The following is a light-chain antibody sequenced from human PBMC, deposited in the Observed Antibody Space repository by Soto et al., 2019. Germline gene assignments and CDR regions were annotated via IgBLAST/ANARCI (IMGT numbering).Light chain of an antibody. CDR2: GAS. CDR1: QSFVNMY. CDR3: QQYGSSPPIT. Sequence: IVLTQSPGTLSLSPGERATRSCRASQSFVNMYLAWYQQKPGQAPRLLMYGASSRATGIPDRFSGSGSGTDFTLTISRLEPEDFAVYYCQQYGSSPPITFGQGTRLEI. J-gene: IGKJ5*01. V-gene: IGKV3-20*01.